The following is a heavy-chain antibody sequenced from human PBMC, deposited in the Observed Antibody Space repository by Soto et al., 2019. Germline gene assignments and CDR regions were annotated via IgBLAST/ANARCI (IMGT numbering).Heavy chain of an antibody. CDR3: ARDRASGSSSRAFDL. V-gene: IGHV3-48*01. CDR1: GFTFSSYS. D-gene: IGHD3-10*01. CDR2: ISGGSNTI. J-gene: IGHJ3*01. Sequence: PGGSLRLSCAASGFTFSSYSMNWVRQAPGKGLGWVSYISGGSNTIYYADSLKGRFTISRDNAKNSLFLQMNSLRAEDTALYYCARDRASGSSSRAFDLWGQGTMVTVSS.